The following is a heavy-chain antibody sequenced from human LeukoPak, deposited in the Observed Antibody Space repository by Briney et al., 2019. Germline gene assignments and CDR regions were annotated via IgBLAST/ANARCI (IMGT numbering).Heavy chain of an antibody. CDR2: IIPILGIA. V-gene: IGHV1-69*04. CDR1: GGTFSSYA. Sequence: SVKVSCKASGGTFSSYAISWVRQAPGQGLEWMGRIIPILGIANYAQKFQGRVTITADKSTSTAYMELSSLRSEDTAVYYCARVVVVTAXQYXXYYGMDVWGQGTTVTVXS. CDR3: ARVVVVTAXQYXXYYGMDV. D-gene: IGHD2-21*02. J-gene: IGHJ6*02.